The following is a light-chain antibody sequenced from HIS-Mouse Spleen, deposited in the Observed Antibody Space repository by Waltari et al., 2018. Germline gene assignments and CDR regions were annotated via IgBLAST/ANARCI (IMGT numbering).Light chain of an antibody. CDR3: QVWDSSSDHWV. Sequence: SYVLTQPPSVSVAPGQTARITCGGNNIGSKSVPWYQQKPGQAPVLVVYDDRDRPSGVPERFSGSNSGNTATLTISRVEAGDEADYYCQVWDSSSDHWVFGGGTKLTVL. CDR1: NIGSKS. J-gene: IGLJ3*02. V-gene: IGLV3-21*02. CDR2: DDR.